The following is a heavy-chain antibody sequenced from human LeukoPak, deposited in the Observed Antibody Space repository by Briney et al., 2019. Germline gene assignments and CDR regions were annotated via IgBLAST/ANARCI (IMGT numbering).Heavy chain of an antibody. Sequence: AGVSLRLSCAASVFTFSYHNVNWVRRARGKGLEWVSSIWRYSNYIYYADSVKGRFTISRDNSKNSLYLQLNSLTAEDTAVCYCASQRITYYDFWSGYDAFDIWGQGTMVTVSS. CDR3: ASQRITYYDFWSGYDAFDI. CDR1: VFTFSYHN. J-gene: IGHJ3*02. CDR2: IWRYSNYI. D-gene: IGHD3-3*01. V-gene: IGHV3-21*01.